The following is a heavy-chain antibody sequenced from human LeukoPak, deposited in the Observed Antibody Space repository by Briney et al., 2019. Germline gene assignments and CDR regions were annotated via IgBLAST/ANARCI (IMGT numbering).Heavy chain of an antibody. D-gene: IGHD6-13*01. J-gene: IGHJ4*02. Sequence: MVWINPNSGGTNYAQKFQGRVTMTRDTSISTAYMELSRLRSDDTAVYYCARSGWYGDYFDYWGQGTLVTVSS. CDR3: ARSGWYGDYFDY. V-gene: IGHV1-2*02. CDR2: INPNSGGT.